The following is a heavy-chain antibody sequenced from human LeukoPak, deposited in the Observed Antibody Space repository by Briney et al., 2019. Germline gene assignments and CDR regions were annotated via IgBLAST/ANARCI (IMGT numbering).Heavy chain of an antibody. CDR2: VSGRGDSA. J-gene: IGHJ3*02. Sequence: GGSLRLSCAASGFSFSSYAMSWVRQAPGKGLEWVSVVSGRGDSAYNAESVKGRFTISRDNAKNSLYLQMNSLRAEDTAVYYCARAKRNGFDIWGQGTMVTVSS. V-gene: IGHV3-23*01. CDR1: GFSFSSYA. CDR3: ARAKRNGFDI.